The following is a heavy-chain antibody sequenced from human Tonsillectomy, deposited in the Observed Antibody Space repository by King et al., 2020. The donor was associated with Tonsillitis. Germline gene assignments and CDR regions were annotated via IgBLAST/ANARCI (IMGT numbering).Heavy chain of an antibody. CDR2: SLPIFGTA. D-gene: IGHD3-22*01. J-gene: IGHJ4*02. V-gene: IGHV1-69*12. Sequence: QLVQSGAEVKKPGSSVKVSCKASGGTFSSHAISWVRQAPGQGLEWMGGSLPIFGTANSAQKFQGRVTITADETTSTAYMELGSLRPEDTAGYYCARDRWPYYYDSSGYYQSFDYWGQGTLVTVSS. CDR1: GGTFSSHA. CDR3: ARDRWPYYYDSSGYYQSFDY.